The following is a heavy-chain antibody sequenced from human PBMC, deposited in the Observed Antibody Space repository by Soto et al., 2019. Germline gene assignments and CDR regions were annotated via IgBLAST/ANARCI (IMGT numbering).Heavy chain of an antibody. V-gene: IGHV6-1*01. J-gene: IGHJ6*02. D-gene: IGHD6-6*01. CDR2: TYYRSKWSY. CDR3: ARIHSSSSSDMDV. CDR1: GDSVSSTSAA. Sequence: SQTLSLTCAISGDSVSSTSAAWNWIRQSPSRGLEWLGRTYYRSKWSYGYAVSVKSRITINPDTSKNQFSLQLNSVTPEDTAVYYCARIHSSSSSDMDVWGQGTRVTVSS.